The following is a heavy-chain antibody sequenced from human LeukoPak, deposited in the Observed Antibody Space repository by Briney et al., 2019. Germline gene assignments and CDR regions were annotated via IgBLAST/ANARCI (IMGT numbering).Heavy chain of an antibody. CDR1: GYTFTSYD. Sequence: GASVKVSCRASGYTFTSYDINWVRQATGQGLEWMGWMNPNSGNTGYAQKFQGRVTITRNTSISTAYMELSSLRSEDTAVYYCARIQYQLLVNYYYYYMDVWGKGTTVTVSS. CDR3: ARIQYQLLVNYYYYYMDV. D-gene: IGHD2-2*01. CDR2: MNPNSGNT. J-gene: IGHJ6*03. V-gene: IGHV1-8*03.